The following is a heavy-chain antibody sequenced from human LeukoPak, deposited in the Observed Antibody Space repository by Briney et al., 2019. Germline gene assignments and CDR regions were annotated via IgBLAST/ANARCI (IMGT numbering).Heavy chain of an antibody. V-gene: IGHV1-46*01. CDR3: ARGPTDMDFDY. Sequence: WMGIINPSDGTTFYAQKFQGRVTLSGDTSTNTVFMELSSLRSDDTAVFYCARGPTDMDFDYWGQGSLVTVSS. J-gene: IGHJ4*02. CDR2: INPSDGTT.